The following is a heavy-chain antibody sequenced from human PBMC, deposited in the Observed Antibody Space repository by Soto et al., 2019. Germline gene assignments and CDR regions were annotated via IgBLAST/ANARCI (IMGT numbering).Heavy chain of an antibody. D-gene: IGHD3-22*01. J-gene: IGHJ4*02. V-gene: IGHV1-69*12. CDR2: VIPIFGTA. CDR3: ARAKYYYDSSGDHNAHFDY. CDR1: GGTFSSYA. Sequence: QVQLVQSGAEVKKPGSSVKVSCKASGGTFSSYAISWVRQAPGQGLEWMGGVIPIFGTANYAQKFQGRVTITADESTSTAYMELSSLRSEDTAVYYCARAKYYYDSSGDHNAHFDYWGQGTLVTVSS.